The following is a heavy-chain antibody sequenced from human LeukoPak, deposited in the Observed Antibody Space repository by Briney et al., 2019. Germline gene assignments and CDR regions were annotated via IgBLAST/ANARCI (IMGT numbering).Heavy chain of an antibody. D-gene: IGHD6-19*01. CDR1: GFTITDYG. Sequence: GGSLRLSCAVSGFTITDYGMSWVRQAPGKGLEWVSAISVSGDTKYYADSVKGRFIISRDNSRNTLYLQINSPRAEDTALYYCAQGYSSGWYPHWGQGTLVTVSS. V-gene: IGHV3-23*01. CDR2: ISVSGDTK. J-gene: IGHJ4*02. CDR3: AQGYSSGWYPH.